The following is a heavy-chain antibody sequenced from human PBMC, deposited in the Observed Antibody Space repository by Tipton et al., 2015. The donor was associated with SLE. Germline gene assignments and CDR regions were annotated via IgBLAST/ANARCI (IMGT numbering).Heavy chain of an antibody. Sequence: TLSLTCAVYGGSFSGYYWSWIRQPPGKGLEWIGEINHSGSTNYNPSLKSRFTISVDTPKNQFSLKLSSVTAADSAVYYCAGTYYGDSVWFGPWGQGILVPVSS. V-gene: IGHV4-34*01. CDR2: INHSGST. D-gene: IGHD4-17*01. CDR1: GGSFSGYY. CDR3: AGTYYGDSVWFGP. J-gene: IGHJ5*02.